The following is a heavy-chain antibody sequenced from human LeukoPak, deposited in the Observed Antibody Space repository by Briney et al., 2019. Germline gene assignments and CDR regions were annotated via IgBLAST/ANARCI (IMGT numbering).Heavy chain of an antibody. V-gene: IGHV4-59*01. Sequence: SETLSLTCTVSGGSISSYYWSWIRQPPGKGLEWIGYIYYSGSTNYNPSLKSRVTISVDTSKNQFSLKLISVTAADTAEYYCARGSGWGSKADTFDIWGQGTMVTVSS. CDR3: ARGSGWGSKADTFDI. CDR1: GGSISSYY. J-gene: IGHJ3*02. CDR2: IYYSGST. D-gene: IGHD7-27*01.